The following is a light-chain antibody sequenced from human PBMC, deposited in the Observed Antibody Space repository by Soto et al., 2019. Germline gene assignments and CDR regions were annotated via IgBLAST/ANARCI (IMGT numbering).Light chain of an antibody. J-gene: IGKJ1*01. V-gene: IGKV3-15*01. CDR3: QQYNIWPPWT. CDR2: GAS. Sequence: EPVMTQNPRTLAVSREGVATLSCRASQSLSINLAWYQQKPGQAPRLLIYGASTRATAVPARFSGGGSGTEFTLTISSLQSEDFAVYYCQQYNIWPPWTLGQGTKVDIK. CDR1: QSLSIN.